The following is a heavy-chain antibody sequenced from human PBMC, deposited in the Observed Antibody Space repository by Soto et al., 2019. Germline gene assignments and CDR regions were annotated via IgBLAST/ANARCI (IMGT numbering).Heavy chain of an antibody. CDR1: SASVSSGDFY. J-gene: IGHJ4*02. D-gene: IGHD2-15*01. CDR3: ATLRYLDPYFFEY. Sequence: PSETLSLTCTVSSASVSSGDFYWSWIRQPPGKALEWIGDVYYTGRTTYNPSLKSRLSILVDASKNQFSLRLRSVTAADTAMYYCATLRYLDPYFFEYWGQGTLVTVSS. CDR2: VYYTGRT. V-gene: IGHV4-61*08.